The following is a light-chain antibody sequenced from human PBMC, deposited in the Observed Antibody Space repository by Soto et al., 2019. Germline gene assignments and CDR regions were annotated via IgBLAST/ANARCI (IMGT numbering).Light chain of an antibody. CDR2: GNT. Sequence: QSVLTQPPPVSGAPGQRVTISCTGSSSNIGTGYDVHWYQQLPGTAPKVLIYGNTNRPSGVPDRFSGSKSGTSASLAITGHQAEDEADYYCQSYDNSLSTYVFGTGTKVTVL. CDR3: QSYDNSLSTYV. J-gene: IGLJ1*01. V-gene: IGLV1-40*01. CDR1: SSNIGTGYD.